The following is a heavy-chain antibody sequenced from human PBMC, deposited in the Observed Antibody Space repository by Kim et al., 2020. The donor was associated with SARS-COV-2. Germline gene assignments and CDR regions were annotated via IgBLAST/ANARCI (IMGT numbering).Heavy chain of an antibody. Sequence: GTPSYHPSLKSRVIISVDTSKSEFSLKLSSVTAADTAVYYCARLPRGAFDVWGQGTLVTVSS. V-gene: IGHV4-39*01. CDR3: ARLPRGAFDV. J-gene: IGHJ3*01. CDR2: GTP. D-gene: IGHD5-12*01.